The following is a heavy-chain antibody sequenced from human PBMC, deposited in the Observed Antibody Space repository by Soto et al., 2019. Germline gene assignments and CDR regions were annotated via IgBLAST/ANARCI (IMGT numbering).Heavy chain of an antibody. Sequence: ASETLSLTCTVSGGSISSYYWSWIRQPPGKGLEWIGYIYYSGSTNYNPSLKSRVTISVDTSKNQFSLKLSSVTAADTAVYYCARDRAAAAGRYDGMDVWGQGTTVTVSS. V-gene: IGHV4-59*01. CDR3: ARDRAAAAGRYDGMDV. J-gene: IGHJ6*02. CDR2: IYYSGST. CDR1: GGSISSYY. D-gene: IGHD6-13*01.